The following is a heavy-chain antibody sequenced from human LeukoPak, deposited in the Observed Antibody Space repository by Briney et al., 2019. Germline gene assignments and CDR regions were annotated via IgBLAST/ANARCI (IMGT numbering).Heavy chain of an antibody. CDR2: ISSSSSYI. CDR3: ARILHGSGSYGLDY. CDR1: GFTFSSYS. J-gene: IGHJ4*02. Sequence: GGSLRLSCAASGFTFSSYSMNWVRQAPGKGLEWVSSISSSSSYIYYADSVKGRSTISRDNAKNSLYLQMNSLRAEDTAVYYCARILHGSGSYGLDYWGQGTLVTVSS. D-gene: IGHD3-10*01. V-gene: IGHV3-21*01.